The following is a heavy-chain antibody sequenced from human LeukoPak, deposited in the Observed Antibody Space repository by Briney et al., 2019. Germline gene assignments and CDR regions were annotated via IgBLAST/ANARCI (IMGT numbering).Heavy chain of an antibody. Sequence: SETLSFTCTVSGGSISSYYWSWIRQPPGKGLEWIGYICYSGSTNYNPSLKSRVTISVDTSKNQFSLKLSSVTAADTAVYYCARDGQGIAAAGYFDYWGQGTLVTVSS. V-gene: IGHV4-59*01. CDR3: ARDGQGIAAAGYFDY. D-gene: IGHD6-13*01. CDR1: GGSISSYY. CDR2: ICYSGST. J-gene: IGHJ4*02.